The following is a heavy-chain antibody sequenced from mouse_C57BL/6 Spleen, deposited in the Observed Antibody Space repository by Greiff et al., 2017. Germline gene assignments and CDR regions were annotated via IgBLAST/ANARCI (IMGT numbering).Heavy chain of an antibody. CDR2: ILPGSGST. Sequence: QVQLQQSGAELMQPGASVKLSCKATGYTFTGYWIEWVKQRPGHGLEWIGEILPGSGSTNYNEKFKGKATFTADTSSNTAYMQLSSLTTEDSAIYYCARAITTVVATDYYAMDYWGQGTSVTVSS. CDR3: ARAITTVVATDYYAMDY. D-gene: IGHD1-1*01. J-gene: IGHJ4*01. CDR1: GYTFTGYW. V-gene: IGHV1-9*01.